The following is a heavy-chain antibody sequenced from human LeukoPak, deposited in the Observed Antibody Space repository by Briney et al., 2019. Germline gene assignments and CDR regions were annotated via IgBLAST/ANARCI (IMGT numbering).Heavy chain of an antibody. V-gene: IGHV3-48*03. CDR3: ARGGYSSSWHIDYFQSYPIDV. CDR2: IRRGGSTI. CDR1: GFNFNSYE. D-gene: IGHD6-13*01. Sequence: PGGSLRLSCAASGFNFNSYEMNWVRHAPATGIGWDSFIRRGGSTISYADSLKGRLTTSRDNAKNCLYLQLNNVRAEDTSIYYCARGGYSSSWHIDYFQSYPIDVWGQGTTVTV. J-gene: IGHJ6*02.